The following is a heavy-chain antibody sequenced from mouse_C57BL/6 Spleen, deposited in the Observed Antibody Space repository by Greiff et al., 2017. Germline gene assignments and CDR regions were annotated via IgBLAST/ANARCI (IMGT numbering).Heavy chain of an antibody. Sequence: VKLVESGAELVKPGASVKISCKASGYAFSSYWMNWVKQRPGKGLEWIGQIYPGDGDTNYNGKFKGKATLTADKSSSTAYMQLSSLTSEDSAVYFCAREWGLGRGDYWGQGTTLTGSS. V-gene: IGHV1-80*01. CDR2: IYPGDGDT. CDR3: AREWGLGRGDY. CDR1: GYAFSSYW. J-gene: IGHJ2*01. D-gene: IGHD4-1*01.